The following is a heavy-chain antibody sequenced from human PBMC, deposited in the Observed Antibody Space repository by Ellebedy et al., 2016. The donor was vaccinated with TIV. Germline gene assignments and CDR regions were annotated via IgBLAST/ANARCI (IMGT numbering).Heavy chain of an antibody. D-gene: IGHD3-10*01. CDR2: IKQDGSEE. J-gene: IGHJ4*02. Sequence: PGGSLRLSCAASGFTFSSNWMSWVRQTPGTGLEWVAYIKQDGSEEYYVDSVKGRFTISRDNAKNSLYLQMNSLRAEDTAVYYCARGRSFNWGQGTLVTVSS. CDR3: ARGRSFN. V-gene: IGHV3-7*03. CDR1: GFTFSSNW.